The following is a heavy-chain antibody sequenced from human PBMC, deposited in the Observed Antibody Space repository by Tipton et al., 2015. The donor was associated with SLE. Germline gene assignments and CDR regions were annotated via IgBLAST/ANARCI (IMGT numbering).Heavy chain of an antibody. CDR1: GFTFSSYG. CDR3: ARDGTVLLWFGESYFDY. V-gene: IGHV3-33*01. J-gene: IGHJ4*02. D-gene: IGHD3-10*01. CDR2: IWYDGSNK. Sequence: SLRLSCAASGFTFSSYGMHWVRRAPGKGLEWVAVIWYDGSNKYYADSVKGRFTISRDNSKNTLYLQMNSLRAEDTAVYYCARDGTVLLWFGESYFDYWGQGTLVTVSS.